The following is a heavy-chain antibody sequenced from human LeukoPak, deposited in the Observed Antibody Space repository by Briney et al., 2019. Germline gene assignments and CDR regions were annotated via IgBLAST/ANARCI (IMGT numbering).Heavy chain of an antibody. V-gene: IGHV1-69*13. D-gene: IGHD2-2*01. CDR3: AREVRDIVVVPAAKYYYYYGMDV. CDR1: GGTFSSYA. Sequence: SVKVSCKASGGTFSSYAISWVRQAPGQGLEWMGGIIPIFGTANYAQKFQGRVTITADESTSTAYMELSSLRSEDTAVYYCAREVRDIVVVPAAKYYYYYGMDVWGKGTTVTASS. CDR2: IIPIFGTA. J-gene: IGHJ6*04.